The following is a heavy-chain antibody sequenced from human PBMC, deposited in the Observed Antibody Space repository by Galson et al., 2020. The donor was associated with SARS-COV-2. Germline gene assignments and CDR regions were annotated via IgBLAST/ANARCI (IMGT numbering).Heavy chain of an antibody. CDR2: IDPSDSYT. CDR1: GYSFTSYW. CDR3: ARLEPYYDSSGDLSGGMDV. D-gene: IGHD3-22*01. V-gene: IGHV5-10-1*01. Sequence: HGESLKISCKGSGYSFTSYWISWVRQMPGKGLEWMGRIDPSDSYTNYSPSFQGHVTISADKSISTAYLQWSSLKASDTAMYYCARLEPYYDSSGDLSGGMDVWGQGTTVTVAS. J-gene: IGHJ6*02.